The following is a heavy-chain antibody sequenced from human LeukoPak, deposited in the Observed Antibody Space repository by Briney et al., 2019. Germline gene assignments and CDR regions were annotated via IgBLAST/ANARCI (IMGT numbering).Heavy chain of an antibody. V-gene: IGHV4-30-2*01. J-gene: IGHJ3*02. Sequence: PSQTLSLTCAVSGGSISSGGYSWSWIRQPPGKGLEWIGYIYHSGSTYYNPSLKSRVTISVDRSKNQFSLKLSSVTAADTAVYYCARDDSSGYGAFDIWGQGTVATVSS. D-gene: IGHD3-22*01. CDR3: ARDDSSGYGAFDI. CDR2: IYHSGST. CDR1: GGSISSGGYS.